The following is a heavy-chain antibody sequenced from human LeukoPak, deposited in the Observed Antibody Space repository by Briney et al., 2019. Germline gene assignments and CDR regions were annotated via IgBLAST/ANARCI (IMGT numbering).Heavy chain of an antibody. V-gene: IGHV4-59*01. CDR2: IYIKST. CDR3: ARDTTVASGMQY. J-gene: IGHJ4*02. D-gene: IGHD6-19*01. CDR1: GGCISTFS. Sequence: SETLSLTCTVSGGCISTFSWSWIRQFPGKGLEWIGSIYIKSTNYNPSLKSRVAISVDTSKNQFSLRLDSVTTADTAVYYCARDTTVASGMQYWGQGTLVTVSS.